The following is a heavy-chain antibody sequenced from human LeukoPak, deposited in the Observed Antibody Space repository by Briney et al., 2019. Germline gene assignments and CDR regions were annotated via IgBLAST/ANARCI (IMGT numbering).Heavy chain of an antibody. CDR1: GFTFNNAW. D-gene: IGHD1-26*01. Sequence: GGSLRLSCAASGFTFNNAWMSWVRQAPGKGLEWVSSISSSSSYIYYADSVKGRFTISRDSAKNSLYLQMNSLRAEDTAVYYCAREGSYFYWGQGTLVTVSS. CDR2: ISSSSSYI. J-gene: IGHJ4*02. V-gene: IGHV3-21*01. CDR3: AREGSYFY.